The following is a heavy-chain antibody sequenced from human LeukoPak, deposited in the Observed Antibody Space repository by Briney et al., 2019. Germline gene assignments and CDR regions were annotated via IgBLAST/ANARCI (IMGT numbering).Heavy chain of an antibody. CDR2: ISSSSRYI. Sequence: GGSLRLSCAASGFTYNYYSMNWVRQAPGEGLEWVSSISSSSRYIYYADSVKGRFTISRDNAKNSLFLQMNSLRAEDTAIYYCARDREEDYYMDVWGKGATVTVSS. J-gene: IGHJ6*03. CDR3: ARDREEDYYMDV. V-gene: IGHV3-21*01. CDR1: GFTYNYYS.